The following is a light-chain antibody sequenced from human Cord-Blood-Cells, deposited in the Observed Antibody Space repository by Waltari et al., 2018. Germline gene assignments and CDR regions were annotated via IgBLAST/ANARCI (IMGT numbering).Light chain of an antibody. CDR1: QDIINY. CDR3: QQYDNLPSLT. Sequence: DIQMTQSPSSLSASVGVRVTITCQASQDIINYLNWYQQKPGKAPKLLIYDASNLETGVPSRFSGSGSVTDFTFTISSLQPEDIATYYCQQYDNLPSLTFGPGTKVDIK. V-gene: IGKV1-33*01. J-gene: IGKJ3*01. CDR2: DAS.